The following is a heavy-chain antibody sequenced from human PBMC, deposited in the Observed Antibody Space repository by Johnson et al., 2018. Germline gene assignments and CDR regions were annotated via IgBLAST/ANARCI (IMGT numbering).Heavy chain of an antibody. CDR3: ASGGTQGAFDI. Sequence: VQLVESGAEVKKPGESLKISCKGSGYSFTSYWIGWVRQMPGKGLEWMGIIYPGDSATRYSPSFQGPVTISADKSITTAYLQWSSPKASATALYSCASGGTQGAFDIWGQGTMVTVSS. CDR1: GYSFTSYW. V-gene: IGHV5-51*01. J-gene: IGHJ3*02. D-gene: IGHD3-16*01. CDR2: IYPGDSAT.